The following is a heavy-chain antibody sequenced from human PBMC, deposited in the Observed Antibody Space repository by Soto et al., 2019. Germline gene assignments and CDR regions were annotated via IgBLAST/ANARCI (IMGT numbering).Heavy chain of an antibody. V-gene: IGHV4-30-4*01. Sequence: QVQLQESGPGLVKPSQTLSLTCTVSGGSISSGDYYWSWIRQPPGKGLEWIGYIYYSGTTYYNPSRKRRVTISVDTSKSQFSLKLSAVTAADTAVYYCDRDSPAARGDWGDPWGQGTRVTVSS. CDR1: GGSISSGDYY. CDR2: IYYSGTT. D-gene: IGHD2-2*01. J-gene: IGHJ5*02. CDR3: DRDSPAARGDWGDP.